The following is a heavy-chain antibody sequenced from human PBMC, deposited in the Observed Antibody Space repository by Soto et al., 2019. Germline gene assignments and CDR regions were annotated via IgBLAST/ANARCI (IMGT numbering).Heavy chain of an antibody. V-gene: IGHV3-23*01. Sequence: GGSLRLSCAASGFTFSSYAMSWVRQAPGKGLEWVSAISGSGGSTYYADSVKGRFTISRDNSKNTLYLQMNSLRAEDTAVYYCAKDLRPFWSGYYAPGYPPNYYYYYMDVWGKGTTVTVSS. CDR3: AKDLRPFWSGYYAPGYPPNYYYYYMDV. CDR2: ISGSGGST. CDR1: GFTFSSYA. D-gene: IGHD3-3*01. J-gene: IGHJ6*03.